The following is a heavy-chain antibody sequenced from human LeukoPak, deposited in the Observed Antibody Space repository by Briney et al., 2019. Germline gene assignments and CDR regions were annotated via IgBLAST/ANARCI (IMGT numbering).Heavy chain of an antibody. CDR1: GFTVNNNY. Sequence: PGGSLRLSCAASGFTVNNNYMHWVRQAPGKGLEWVSLINSGGNTHSADSVKGRFTISRDNSKNTLYLQMNSLRAEDTAVYYCARLAFAGYSYGYYYYGMDVWGQGTTVTVSS. CDR3: ARLAFAGYSYGYYYYGMDV. D-gene: IGHD5-18*01. J-gene: IGHJ6*02. CDR2: INSGGNT. V-gene: IGHV3-66*04.